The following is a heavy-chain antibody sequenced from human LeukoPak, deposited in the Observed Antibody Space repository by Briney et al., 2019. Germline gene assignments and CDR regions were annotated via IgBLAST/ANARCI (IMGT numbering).Heavy chain of an antibody. Sequence: PGGSLRLSCAASGFTFSSYAVSWVRQAPGKGLEWVSAISGSTGNTYYADSVKGRFTISRDNAKNSLYLQMNSLRAEDTAVYYCARVASYAFDIWGQGTMVTVSS. D-gene: IGHD6-6*01. J-gene: IGHJ3*02. V-gene: IGHV3-23*01. CDR1: GFTFSSYA. CDR3: ARVASYAFDI. CDR2: ISGSTGNT.